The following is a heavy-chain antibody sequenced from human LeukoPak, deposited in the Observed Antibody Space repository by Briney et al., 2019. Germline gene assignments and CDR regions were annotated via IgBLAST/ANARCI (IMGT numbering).Heavy chain of an antibody. Sequence: PGGSLRLSCAASGFTFSSYGMYWVRQAPGKGLEWVAFIRYDGSNKYYADSVKGRFTISRDNSKNTLYLQMNSLRAEDTAVYYCANDDCSSTSCLDYWGQGTLVTVSP. D-gene: IGHD2-2*01. CDR3: ANDDCSSTSCLDY. CDR1: GFTFSSYG. V-gene: IGHV3-30*02. CDR2: IRYDGSNK. J-gene: IGHJ4*02.